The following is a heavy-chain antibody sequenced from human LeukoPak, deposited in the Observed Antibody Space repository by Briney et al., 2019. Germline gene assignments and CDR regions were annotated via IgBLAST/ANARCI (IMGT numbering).Heavy chain of an antibody. V-gene: IGHV3-7*03. Sequence: GGSLRLSCEGSAFIFSGHWMNWVRQTPGKGLEWVASIKEDGSERQYVDSVKGRFSISRDNTKGSLFLQLNSLRAEDTAVYYCAKQRDYYDSSGYYRGYYFDYWGQGTLVTVSS. J-gene: IGHJ4*02. CDR2: IKEDGSER. CDR3: AKQRDYYDSSGYYRGYYFDY. D-gene: IGHD3-22*01. CDR1: AFIFSGHW.